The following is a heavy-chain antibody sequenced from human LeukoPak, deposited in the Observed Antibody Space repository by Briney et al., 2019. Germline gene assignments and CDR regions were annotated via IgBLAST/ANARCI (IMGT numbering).Heavy chain of an antibody. D-gene: IGHD3-22*01. CDR1: GYTFTGYY. V-gene: IGHV1-2*02. Sequence: ASVKVSCRASGYTFTGYYMHWVRQAPGQGLGWMGWINPNSGGTNYAQKFQGRVTMTRDTSISTAYMELSRLRSDDTAVYYCARGGANYYDSSGYYRSVDYWGQGTLVTVSS. CDR2: INPNSGGT. CDR3: ARGGANYYDSSGYYRSVDY. J-gene: IGHJ4*02.